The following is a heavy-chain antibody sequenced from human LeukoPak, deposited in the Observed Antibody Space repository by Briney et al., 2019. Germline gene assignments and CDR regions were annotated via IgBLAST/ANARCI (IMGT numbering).Heavy chain of an antibody. CDR2: IYYSGST. J-gene: IGHJ6*02. CDR1: GGSISSYY. CDR3: AGDRGVAARPDGMDD. V-gene: IGHV4-59*01. D-gene: IGHD6-6*01. Sequence: PSETLSLTCTVSGGSISSYYWSWIRQPPGKGLEWIGYIYYSGSTNYNPSLKSRVTISVDTSKNQFSLKLSSVTAADTAVYYCAGDRGVAARPDGMDDWGQGTTVTVSS.